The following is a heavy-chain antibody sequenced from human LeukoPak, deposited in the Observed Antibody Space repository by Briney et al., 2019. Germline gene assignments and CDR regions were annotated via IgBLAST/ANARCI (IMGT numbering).Heavy chain of an antibody. CDR2: IVPFLDTS. J-gene: IGHJ5*02. Sequence: ASVKVSCKASGGTFSKYALSWVRQSPGQGLEWMGAIVPFLDTSNYPPKFQDRVTITTDESTSTAYMDLSSLRSDDTAVYYCARAQAGNYDWPLDLWGQGTLVTVSS. CDR1: GGTFSKYA. D-gene: IGHD5-12*01. V-gene: IGHV1-69*05. CDR3: ARAQAGNYDWPLDL.